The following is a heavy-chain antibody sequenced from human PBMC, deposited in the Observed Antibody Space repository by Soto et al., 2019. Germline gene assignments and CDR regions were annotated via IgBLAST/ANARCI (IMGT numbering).Heavy chain of an antibody. J-gene: IGHJ4*02. D-gene: IGHD3-3*01. CDR1: GGTFSSYA. Sequence: SVKVSCKASGGTFSSYAISWVRQAPGQGLEWMGGIIPIFGTANYAQKFQGRVTITADKSTSTAYMELSSLRSEDTAVYYCAREPITVFGVVIHYYFDYWGQGTLVTVSS. CDR3: AREPITVFGVVIHYYFDY. V-gene: IGHV1-69*06. CDR2: IIPIFGTA.